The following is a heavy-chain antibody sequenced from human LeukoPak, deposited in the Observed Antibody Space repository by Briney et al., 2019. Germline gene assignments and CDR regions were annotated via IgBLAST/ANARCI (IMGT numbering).Heavy chain of an antibody. CDR3: AHRLNSGSYYARADYFDY. CDR2: FYWDDDK. V-gene: IGHV2-5*02. Sequence: ESGPPLVKPTQTLTLTCTLFGFSLTTSGVGVAWIRQPPGKALEWLALFYWDDDKRYSPSLKSRLTITKDTSKNQVVLTMTNMDPVDTATYYCAHRLNSGSYYARADYFDYWGQGTLVTVSS. D-gene: IGHD1-26*01. CDR1: GFSLTTSGVG. J-gene: IGHJ4*02.